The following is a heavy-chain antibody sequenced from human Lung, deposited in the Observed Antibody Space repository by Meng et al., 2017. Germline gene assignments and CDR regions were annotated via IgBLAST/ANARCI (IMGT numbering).Heavy chain of an antibody. D-gene: IGHD2-2*01. V-gene: IGHV1-8*01. J-gene: IGHJ4*02. Sequence: QVQLVQSGAEVKKPGASVKVSCKTSGYTFTTYDTNWVRQATGQGLEWMGWMNPNSGNTGYPQDFQGRITMTRNTSISTAYMELSSLRSEDTAVYYCARRISGTTVVLPTTIRSAFDYWGQGTLVTVSS. CDR3: ARRISGTTVVLPTTIRSAFDY. CDR1: GYTFTTYD. CDR2: MNPNSGNT.